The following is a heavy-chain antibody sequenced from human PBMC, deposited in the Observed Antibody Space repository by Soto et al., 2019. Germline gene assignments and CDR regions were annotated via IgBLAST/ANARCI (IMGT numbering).Heavy chain of an antibody. V-gene: IGHV4-34*01. CDR1: GGSFSGYY. J-gene: IGHJ4*02. CDR3: ARGRYFNGYYYGSGRPDLNFDY. Sequence: QVQLQQWGAGLLKPSETLSLTCAVYGGSFSGYYWSWIRQPPGKGLEWIGEINHSGSTNYNPSLKSRVTISVDTSKNQFSLKLSSVTAADTAVYYCARGRYFNGYYYGSGRPDLNFDYWGQGTLVTVSS. D-gene: IGHD3-10*01. CDR2: INHSGST.